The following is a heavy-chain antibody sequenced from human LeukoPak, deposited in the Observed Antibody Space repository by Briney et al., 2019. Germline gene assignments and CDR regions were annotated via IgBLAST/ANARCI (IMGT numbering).Heavy chain of an antibody. V-gene: IGHV3-21*01. CDR3: ARDIKGQYQDAFDI. D-gene: IGHD2-2*01. CDR2: ISGSGGNT. Sequence: PGGSLRLSCAASGFTFSSHGMNWVRQAPGKGLEWVSGISGSGGNTYYADSVKGRFTISRDNAKNSVYLQMNSLRAEDTAVYYCARDIKGQYQDAFDIWGQGTMVTVSS. J-gene: IGHJ3*02. CDR1: GFTFSSHG.